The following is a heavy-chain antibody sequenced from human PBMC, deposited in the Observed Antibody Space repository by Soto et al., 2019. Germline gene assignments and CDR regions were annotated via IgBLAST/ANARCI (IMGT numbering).Heavy chain of an antibody. Sequence: VKVSCKASGGTFSSYAISWVRQAPGQGLEWMGGIIPIFGTANYAQKFQGRFTITADKSTSTAYMELSSLRSEDTAVYYCAGSSTSSGWFDPWGQGTLVTVSS. J-gene: IGHJ5*02. CDR3: AGSSTSSGWFDP. D-gene: IGHD2-2*01. CDR1: GGTFSSYA. V-gene: IGHV1-69*13. CDR2: IIPIFGTA.